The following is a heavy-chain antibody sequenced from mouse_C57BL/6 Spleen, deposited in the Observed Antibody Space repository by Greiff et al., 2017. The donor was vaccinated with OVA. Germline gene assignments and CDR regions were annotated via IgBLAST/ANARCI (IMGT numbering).Heavy chain of an antibody. CDR3: ARSEIYDYDGYFDV. J-gene: IGHJ1*03. CDR1: GYTFTSYW. Sequence: QVQLQQPGTELVKPGASVKLSCKASGYTFTSYWMHWVKQRPGQGLEWIGNINPSNGGTNYNEKFKSKATLTVDKYSRIAYMQLSCLTSEDSAVDYCARSEIYDYDGYFDVWGTGTTVTVSS. CDR2: INPSNGGT. D-gene: IGHD2-4*01. V-gene: IGHV1-53*01.